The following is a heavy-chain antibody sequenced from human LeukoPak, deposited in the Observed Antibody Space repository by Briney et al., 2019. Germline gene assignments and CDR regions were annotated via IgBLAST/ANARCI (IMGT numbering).Heavy chain of an antibody. V-gene: IGHV3-23*01. D-gene: IGHD3-22*01. CDR1: GFTFSSSA. J-gene: IGHJ4*02. Sequence: GGSLRLSCAASGFTFSSSAMSWVRQAPGKGLEWVSGISGSGDNTYYADSVKGRFTISRDNSKNTLYVQVNSLGTEDTAAYYCAKGSYYDSSGSFYFDYWGQGTLVTVSA. CDR2: ISGSGDNT. CDR3: AKGSYYDSSGSFYFDY.